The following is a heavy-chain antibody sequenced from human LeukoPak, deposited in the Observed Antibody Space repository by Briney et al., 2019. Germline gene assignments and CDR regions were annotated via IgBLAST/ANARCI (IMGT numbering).Heavy chain of an antibody. CDR2: INHNGFT. J-gene: IGHJ3*01. CDR1: GGSFRGYY. D-gene: IGHD3-16*01. V-gene: IGHV4-34*01. Sequence: PSETLSLTCAVYGGSFRGYYWTWIRQTPGKGLEWIGEINHNGFTDYNPSLKSRVTLSVEMSKNHVSLKLSSVTAADTAVYYCARLGAYRTTYSRSEDALDVWGQGTMVVVSS. CDR3: ARLGAYRTTYSRSEDALDV.